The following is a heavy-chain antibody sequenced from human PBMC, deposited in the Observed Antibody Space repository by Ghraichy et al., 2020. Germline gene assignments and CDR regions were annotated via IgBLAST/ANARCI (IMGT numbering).Heavy chain of an antibody. D-gene: IGHD3-3*01. V-gene: IGHV3-7*03. J-gene: IGHJ6*02. Sequence: GGSLRLSCAASGFTFSSYWMSWVRQAPGKGLEWVVNIKQDGSEKYYVDSVKGRFTISRDNAKNSLYLQMNSLRAEDTAVYYCARDTARTIFGVVISYYGMDVWGQGTTVTVSS. CDR3: ARDTARTIFGVVISYYGMDV. CDR2: IKQDGSEK. CDR1: GFTFSSYW.